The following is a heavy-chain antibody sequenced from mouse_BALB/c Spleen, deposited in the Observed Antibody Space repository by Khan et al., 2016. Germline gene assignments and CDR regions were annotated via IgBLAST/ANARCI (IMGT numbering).Heavy chain of an antibody. CDR2: IRLKSNNYAT. V-gene: IGHV6-6*02. CDR1: GFTFSNYW. J-gene: IGHJ3*01. CDR3: ATGFAY. Sequence: EVKLEVSGGGLVQPGGSMKLSCVASGFTFSNYWMNWVRQSPEKGLEWVAEIRLKSNNYATHYAESVKGRFTISRDDSKSSVYLQMNTLRAEDTGIYYCATGFAYWGQGTLVTVSA.